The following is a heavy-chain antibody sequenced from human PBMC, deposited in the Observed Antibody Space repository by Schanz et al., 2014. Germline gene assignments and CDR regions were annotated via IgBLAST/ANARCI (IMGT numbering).Heavy chain of an antibody. Sequence: VQLVDSGGGLVKPGGSLRLSCTASGFTFSSHWMHWVRQDPGKGLVWVARINSVGSNTDYADSVTGRFTISRDNAKNSLYLQMNSLRAEDTAVYYCARPALWFGDNCFDPWGQGTLGTVSS. D-gene: IGHD3-10*01. V-gene: IGHV3-74*02. CDR3: ARPALWFGDNCFDP. J-gene: IGHJ5*02. CDR1: GFTFSSHW. CDR2: INSVGSNT.